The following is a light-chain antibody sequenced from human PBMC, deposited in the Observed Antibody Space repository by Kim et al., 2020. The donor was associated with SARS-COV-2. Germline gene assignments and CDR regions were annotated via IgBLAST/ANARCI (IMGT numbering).Light chain of an antibody. CDR3: AAWDDSLSGRYV. J-gene: IGLJ1*01. Sequence: ELTQPPSASGTPGQRVTISCSGSSSNIGRNYVYWYQQLPGTAPKLLIYRNNQRPSGVPDRFSGSKSGTSASLAISGLRSEDEADYYCAAWDDSLSGRYVFGTGTKVTVL. CDR2: RNN. V-gene: IGLV1-47*01. CDR1: SSNIGRNY.